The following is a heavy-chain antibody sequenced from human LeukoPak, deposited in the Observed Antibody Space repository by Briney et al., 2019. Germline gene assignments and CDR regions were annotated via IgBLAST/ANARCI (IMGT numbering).Heavy chain of an antibody. V-gene: IGHV1-8*03. Sequence: GASVKVSCKASGYTFTSYDINWVRQATGQGLEWMGWMNPNSGNTGYAQKFQGRVTITRNTSISTAYMELSSLRSEDTAVYYCAREDSSGWYGVHWFDPWGQGTLVTVSS. D-gene: IGHD6-19*01. CDR3: AREDSSGWYGVHWFDP. CDR1: GYTFTSYD. CDR2: MNPNSGNT. J-gene: IGHJ5*02.